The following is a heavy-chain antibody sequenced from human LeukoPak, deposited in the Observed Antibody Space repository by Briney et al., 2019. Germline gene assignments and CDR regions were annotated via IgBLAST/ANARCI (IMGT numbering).Heavy chain of an antibody. CDR1: GDSISSYY. CDR3: ARVGSSGYYYGLDFDY. J-gene: IGHJ4*02. Sequence: SETLSLTCSVSGDSISSYYWSWIRQPPGKGLEWIGYIYYSGSTNYNPSLKSRVTISVDTSKNQFSLKLSSVTAADTAVYYCARVGSSGYYYGLDFDYWGQGTLVTVSS. CDR2: IYYSGST. V-gene: IGHV4-59*01. D-gene: IGHD3-22*01.